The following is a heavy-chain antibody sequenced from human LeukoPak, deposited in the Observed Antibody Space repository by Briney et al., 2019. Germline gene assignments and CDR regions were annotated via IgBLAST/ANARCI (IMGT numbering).Heavy chain of an antibody. V-gene: IGHV3-30*18. CDR2: ISYDGSNK. CDR1: GFTFSSYE. J-gene: IGHJ6*04. CDR3: AKDFRSSSGDV. D-gene: IGHD6-6*01. Sequence: GGSLRLSCAASGFTFSSYEMNWVRQAPGKGLEWVAVISYDGSNKYYADSVKGRFTISRDNSKNTLYLQMNSLRAEDTAVYYCAKDFRSSSGDVWGKGTTVTVSS.